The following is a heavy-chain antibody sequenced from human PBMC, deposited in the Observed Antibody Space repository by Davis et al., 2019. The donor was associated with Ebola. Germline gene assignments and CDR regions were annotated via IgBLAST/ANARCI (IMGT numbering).Heavy chain of an antibody. CDR3: ASRPITLVRDGAFDV. J-gene: IGHJ3*01. D-gene: IGHD3-10*01. CDR1: GGSISRTTHF. Sequence: SETLSLTCTVSGGSISRTTHFWGWIRQPPGKGLEWIGGITNTGSTYYNPSLESRVTISVDTSKNQFSLKLTSLTAADTAVYYCASRPITLVRDGAFDVWGQGTMVSVSS. V-gene: IGHV4-39*01. CDR2: ITNTGST.